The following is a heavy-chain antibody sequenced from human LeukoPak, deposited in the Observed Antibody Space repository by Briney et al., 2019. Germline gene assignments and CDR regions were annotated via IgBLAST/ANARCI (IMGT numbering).Heavy chain of an antibody. J-gene: IGHJ4*02. CDR2: IYAGGNT. D-gene: IGHD2-15*01. CDR1: EFTVSNYY. CDR3: ARGPLGSHFDY. Sequence: GGSLRLSCTASEFTVSNYYMTWVRQAPGKGLEWVSLIYAGGNTFYADSVQGRFTISRDSSENTVYLQMNSLRAEDTAVYYCARGPLGSHFDYWGQGTLVSVSA. V-gene: IGHV3-53*01.